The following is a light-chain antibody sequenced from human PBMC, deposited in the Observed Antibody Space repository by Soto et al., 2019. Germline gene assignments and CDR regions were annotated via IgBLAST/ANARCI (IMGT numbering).Light chain of an antibody. CDR2: GAS. J-gene: IGKJ4*01. V-gene: IGKV3-15*01. CDR1: QRVSSN. Sequence: EIVMTQSPATLSVSPGERATLSCRASQRVSSNLAWYQQKPGQAPRLLIYGASTRATGIPARFSGSGSGTEFTLNISSLQSEDFAVYYCQQYNNWPLTVGGGTKVEIK. CDR3: QQYNNWPLT.